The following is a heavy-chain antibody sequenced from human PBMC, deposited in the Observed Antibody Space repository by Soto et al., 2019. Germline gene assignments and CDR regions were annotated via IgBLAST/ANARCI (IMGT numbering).Heavy chain of an antibody. D-gene: IGHD2-2*02. V-gene: IGHV1-69*02. CDR2: IVPMLGIA. CDR3: AGATISGDWSDP. Sequence: QVQLVQSGAEVKKPGSSVKVSCKASGGTFSSYSISWVRQAPGQGLEWMGRIVPMLGIAEYTQKFQGRVTITAVKSTGTAYMELSSLRSEDTAVYYCAGATISGDWSDPWGQGTLVTVSS. J-gene: IGHJ5*02. CDR1: GGTFSSYS.